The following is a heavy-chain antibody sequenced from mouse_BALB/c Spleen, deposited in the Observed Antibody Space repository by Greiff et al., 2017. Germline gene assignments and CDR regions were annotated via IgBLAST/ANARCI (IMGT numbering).Heavy chain of an antibody. Sequence: VQLQQSGAELARPGASVKMSCKASGYTFTSYTMHWVNQRPGQGLEWIGYINPSSGYTNYNQKFKDKATLTADKSSSTAYMQLSSLTSEDSAVYYCARIYYGSSYDGYFDVWGAGTTVTVSS. CDR1: GYTFTSYT. CDR3: ARIYYGSSYDGYFDV. J-gene: IGHJ1*01. CDR2: INPSSGYT. D-gene: IGHD1-1*01. V-gene: IGHV1-4*01.